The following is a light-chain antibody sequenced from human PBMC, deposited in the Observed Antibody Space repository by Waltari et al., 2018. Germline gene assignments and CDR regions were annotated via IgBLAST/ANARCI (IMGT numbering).Light chain of an antibody. CDR2: GVS. Sequence: QSALTQPASVSGSPRQSITISCTGTGSDIGAFNYVSWYQQHSGKAPRLIIFGVSDRPSGISNRFSGSESGNTASLTISGLQAEDEADYYCTSFTRAKTWVFGGGTKVTVL. CDR3: TSFTRAKTWV. CDR1: GSDIGAFNY. V-gene: IGLV2-14*03. J-gene: IGLJ3*02.